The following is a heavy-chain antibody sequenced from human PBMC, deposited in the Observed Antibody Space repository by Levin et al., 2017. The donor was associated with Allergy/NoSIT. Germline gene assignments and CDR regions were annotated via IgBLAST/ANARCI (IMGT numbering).Heavy chain of an antibody. Sequence: SETLSLTCAVYGGSFNGYYWTWIRQSPGKGLEWVGEIGSFGSTKYNPSLKSRVTISIDPSKHQFSLRLSSVTAADTAVYYCARISSSTPYHWGQGTLVTVSS. J-gene: IGHJ4*01. CDR2: IGSFGST. CDR3: ARISSSTPYH. CDR1: GGSFNGYY. D-gene: IGHD2-21*01. V-gene: IGHV4-34*01.